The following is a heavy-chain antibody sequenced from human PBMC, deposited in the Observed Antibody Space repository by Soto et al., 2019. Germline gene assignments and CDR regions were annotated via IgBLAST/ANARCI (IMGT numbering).Heavy chain of an antibody. CDR3: ARVWGGAFDI. Sequence: HVQLKESGPGLVKPSENLSLTCTVSGGSISSYYWSWIRQPPGTGLEWIGYIYYSGSTNDNPSLKSRVTISVDTSKNQFSLKLSSVTAADTAVYYCARVWGGAFDIWGQGEMVTVSS. D-gene: IGHD3-10*01. CDR1: GGSISSYY. V-gene: IGHV4-59*01. J-gene: IGHJ3*02. CDR2: IYYSGST.